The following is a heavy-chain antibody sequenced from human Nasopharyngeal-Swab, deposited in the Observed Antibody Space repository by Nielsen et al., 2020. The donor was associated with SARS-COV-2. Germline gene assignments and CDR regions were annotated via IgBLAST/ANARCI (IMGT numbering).Heavy chain of an antibody. CDR3: ARDPGGGYCTTINCLGS. Sequence: GESLKISCAVSGFIVSSTYMSWVRKAPGKGLEWVSVTEIGGITHYADSVKGRFTISRDSSTNTLYLQMNSLRVEDTAVYYCARDPGGGYCTTINCLGSWGQGTLVTVSS. CDR1: GFIVSSTY. D-gene: IGHD2-8*01. V-gene: IGHV3-53*01. CDR2: TEIGGIT. J-gene: IGHJ1*01.